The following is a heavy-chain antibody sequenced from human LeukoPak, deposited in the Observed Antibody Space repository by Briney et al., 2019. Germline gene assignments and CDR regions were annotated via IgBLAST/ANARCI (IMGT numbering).Heavy chain of an antibody. CDR1: GFTFSSYA. J-gene: IGHJ5*02. Sequence: GGSLRLSCAASGFTFSSYAMSWVRQAPGKGMEWVSGISGSGGSTYYADSVKGRFTISRDNSKNTLYLQMNSLRAEDTAVYYCAKDRGIAVAGSPNWFDPWGQGTLVTVSS. V-gene: IGHV3-23*01. CDR3: AKDRGIAVAGSPNWFDP. D-gene: IGHD6-19*01. CDR2: ISGSGGST.